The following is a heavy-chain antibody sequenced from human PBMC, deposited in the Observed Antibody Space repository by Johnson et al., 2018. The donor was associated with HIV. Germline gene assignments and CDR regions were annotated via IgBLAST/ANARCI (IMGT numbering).Heavy chain of an antibody. J-gene: IGHJ3*02. V-gene: IGHV3-15*01. CDR3: TTGAEDTAMVDPDAFDI. CDR2: IKSKPDGGTT. CDR1: GFTFSNAW. D-gene: IGHD5-18*01. Sequence: VQLVESGGGLVKPGGSLRLSCAASGFTFSNAWMSWVRQAPGQGLEWVGRIKSKPDGGTTDYAAPVKGRFPISRADSKNTLYLQMNRLKTEDTAVYYCTTGAEDTAMVDPDAFDIWGQGTMVTVSS.